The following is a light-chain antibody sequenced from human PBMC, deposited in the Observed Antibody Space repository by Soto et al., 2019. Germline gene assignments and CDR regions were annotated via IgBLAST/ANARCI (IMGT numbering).Light chain of an antibody. Sequence: QSVLTQPPSASGTPGQRVTISCSGTSSNIGSNTVIWYQQHPGTAPPHLIYYNIRRRSGVLDRLSGSKSGTSAALAISGLQSDDEADYYCAGWDDSMNGYVLGTGTKVTVL. CDR3: AGWDDSMNGYV. CDR1: SSNIGSNT. J-gene: IGLJ1*01. V-gene: IGLV1-44*01. CDR2: YNI.